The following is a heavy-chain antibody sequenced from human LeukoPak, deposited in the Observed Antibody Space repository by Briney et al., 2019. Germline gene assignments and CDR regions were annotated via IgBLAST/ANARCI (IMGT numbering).Heavy chain of an antibody. Sequence: GGSLRLSCAASGFTFGNYWMSWVRQAPGKGLEWVANIKEDESRTYYVDSVKGRFTVSRDNAKNSLYLQMNSLRAEDTAVYYCAREFGGSASGAGYWGQGTLVTVSS. J-gene: IGHJ4*02. D-gene: IGHD3-10*01. CDR3: AREFGGSASGAGY. CDR2: IKEDESRT. CDR1: GFTFGNYW. V-gene: IGHV3-7*01.